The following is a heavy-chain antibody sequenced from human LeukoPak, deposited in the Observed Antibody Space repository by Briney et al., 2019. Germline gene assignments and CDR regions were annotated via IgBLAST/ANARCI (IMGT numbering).Heavy chain of an antibody. CDR1: GYTFTSYG. V-gene: IGHV1-18*01. Sequence: GASVKVSCKASGYTFTSYGISWVRQAPAQGLEWMGWISAYNGNTNYAQKLQGRVTMTTDTSTSTAYMELRSLRSDDTAVYYCARTTEGGYTYGYFYYYYMDVWGKGTTVTISS. J-gene: IGHJ6*03. CDR3: ARTTEGGYTYGYFYYYYMDV. CDR2: ISAYNGNT. D-gene: IGHD5-18*01.